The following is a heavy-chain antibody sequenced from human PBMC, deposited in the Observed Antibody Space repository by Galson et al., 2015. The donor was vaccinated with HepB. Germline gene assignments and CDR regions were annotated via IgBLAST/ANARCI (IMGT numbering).Heavy chain of an antibody. V-gene: IGHV6-1*01. CDR1: SISAV. CDR3: AYGSDV. CDR2: TYFRSKWHN. Sequence: SISAVWNWIRQSPSRGLEWLGRTYFRSKWHNDYGISVKSRISINADTSQNQFSLHLSSVTPEDTAVYYCAYGSDVWGQGTTVIVSS. J-gene: IGHJ6*02.